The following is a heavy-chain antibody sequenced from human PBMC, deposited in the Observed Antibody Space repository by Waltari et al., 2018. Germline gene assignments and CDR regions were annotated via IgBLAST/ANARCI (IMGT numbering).Heavy chain of an antibody. D-gene: IGHD2-2*02. J-gene: IGHJ6*03. V-gene: IGHV1-69*13. CDR1: GGTFKNYG. CDR2: IIPVFTTP. CDR3: ATSLIPAAILGYYHMDV. Sequence: QVQLVQSGSEVKKPGSSVKVSCRASGGTFKNYGINWVRQAPGQGLEWMGRIIPVFTTPDYAQKFQGRVTITADKSTSTAYMELSSLRSEDTAVYYCATSLIPAAILGYYHMDVWGKGTTVTISS.